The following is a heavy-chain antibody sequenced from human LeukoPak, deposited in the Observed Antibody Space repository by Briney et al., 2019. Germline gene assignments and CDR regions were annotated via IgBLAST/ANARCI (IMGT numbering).Heavy chain of an antibody. D-gene: IGHD5-12*01. CDR3: TRDLGQWLLQGIFFDY. CDR2: ISAYSTYNGNT. CDR1: GYTFTSYG. Sequence: GASVKVSCKASGYTFTSYGISWVRQAPGQGPEWMGWISAYSTYNGNTNYAQKFRGRVTMTTDTSTSTAYMELRSLRSDDTAVYYCTRDLGQWLLQGIFFDYWGQGTLVTVSS. V-gene: IGHV1-18*01. J-gene: IGHJ4*02.